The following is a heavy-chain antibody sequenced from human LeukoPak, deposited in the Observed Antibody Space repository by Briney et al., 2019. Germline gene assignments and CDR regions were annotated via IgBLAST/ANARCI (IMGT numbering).Heavy chain of an antibody. J-gene: IGHJ4*02. CDR3: ARGGLQRLAPFDY. V-gene: IGHV4-59*08. CDR1: GGSLSSYY. D-gene: IGHD6-19*01. CDR2: IYYSGST. Sequence: SETLSLTCTVSGGSLSSYYWSWIRQPPGKGLEWIGYIYYSGSTDYNPSLKSRVTLSLNTSKNQFSLKLSSVTAADTAVYYCARGGLQRLAPFDYWGQGVLVTVSS.